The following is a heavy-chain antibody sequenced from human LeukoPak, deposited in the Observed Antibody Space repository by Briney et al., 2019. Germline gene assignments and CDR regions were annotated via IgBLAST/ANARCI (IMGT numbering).Heavy chain of an antibody. CDR2: ISWSSNSL. CDR1: GFNFGGSA. V-gene: IGHV3-9*01. CDR3: AKEGSVCTNGICRYFDY. J-gene: IGHJ4*02. Sequence: GGSLRLSCAASGFNFGGSAMHWVRQAPGKGLEWVSGISWSSNSLDYADCVKGRFTISRDNAKNSLYLQIDSLRAEDTAFYYCAKEGSVCTNGICRYFDYWGQGTLVTVSS. D-gene: IGHD2-8*01.